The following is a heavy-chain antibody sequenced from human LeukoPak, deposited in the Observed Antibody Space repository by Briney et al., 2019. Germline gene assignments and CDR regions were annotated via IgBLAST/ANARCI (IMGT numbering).Heavy chain of an antibody. J-gene: IGHJ4*02. CDR2: ISSSSSYI. Sequence: PGGSLRLSCAASGFTFSSCSMNWVRQAPGKGLEWVSSISSSSSYIYYADSVKGRFTISRDNAKNSLYLQMNSLRAEDTAVYYCARDLPAIMIGYYFDYWGQGTLVTVSS. CDR3: ARDLPAIMIGYYFDY. CDR1: GFTFSSCS. V-gene: IGHV3-21*01. D-gene: IGHD3-16*01.